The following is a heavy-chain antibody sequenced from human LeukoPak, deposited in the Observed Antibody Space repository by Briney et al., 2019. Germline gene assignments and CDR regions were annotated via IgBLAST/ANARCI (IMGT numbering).Heavy chain of an antibody. CDR3: ARHVENSGLGSYLTYFDY. Sequence: SETLSLTCTVSGGSISSYYRSWIRQPPGKGLEWIGHIYYSGSTPYNPSLKSRVTISVDTSKNQFSLKLSSVTAADTAVYQCARHVENSGLGSYLTYFDYCGQGTLVTVSS. CDR1: GGSISSYY. V-gene: IGHV4-59*08. J-gene: IGHJ4*02. CDR2: IYYSGST. D-gene: IGHD3-10*01.